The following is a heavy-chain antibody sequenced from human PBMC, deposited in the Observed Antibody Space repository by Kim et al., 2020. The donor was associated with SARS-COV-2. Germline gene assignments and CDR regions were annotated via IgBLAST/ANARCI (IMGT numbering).Heavy chain of an antibody. J-gene: IGHJ6*02. D-gene: IGHD6-13*01. CDR3: ARDRQQLVRNGMDV. Sequence: PSLKSRVTISVDTSKDQFSLQLSSVTAADTAVYYCARDRQQLVRNGMDVGGQGTTVTVSS. V-gene: IGHV4-31*02.